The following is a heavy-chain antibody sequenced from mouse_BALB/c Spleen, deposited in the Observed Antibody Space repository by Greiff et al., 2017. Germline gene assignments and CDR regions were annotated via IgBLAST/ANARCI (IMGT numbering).Heavy chain of an antibody. V-gene: IGHV3-2*02. J-gene: IGHJ4*01. D-gene: IGHD4-1*02. CDR1: GYSITSDYA. CDR3: AREEWSTGAMDY. Sequence: DVQLQESGPGLVKPSQSLSLTCTVTGYSITSDYAWNWIRQFPGNKLEWMGYISYSGSTSYNPSLKSRISITRDTSKNQFFLQLNSVTTEDTATYYCAREEWSTGAMDYWGQGTSVTVSS. CDR2: ISYSGST.